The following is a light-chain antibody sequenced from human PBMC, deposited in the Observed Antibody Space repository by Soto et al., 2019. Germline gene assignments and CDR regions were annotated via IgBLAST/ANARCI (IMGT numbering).Light chain of an antibody. CDR1: ESLSNNY. Sequence: EIVLTQSPGTLSLSPGESATLSCRASESLSNNYLAWYKQKPGQSPRLLFSGATSRASGIPDRFSGSGSGTDFTLTISRVEPEDFGVYFCQQYGRLPITFGQGTRLEIK. CDR3: QQYGRLPIT. J-gene: IGKJ5*01. V-gene: IGKV3-20*01. CDR2: GAT.